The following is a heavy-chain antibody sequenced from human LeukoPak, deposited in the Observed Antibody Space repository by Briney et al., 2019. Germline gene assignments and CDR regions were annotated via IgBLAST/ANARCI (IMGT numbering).Heavy chain of an antibody. V-gene: IGHV3-74*01. Sequence: TGGSLRLSCAASGFTFSSYWMPWVRQAPGKGLVWVSRINSDGSSTSYADSVKGRFTISRDNAKNTLYLQMNSLRAEDTAVYYCARTKLGDGYFDWLLLPRGAVDYWGQGTLVTVSS. CDR3: ARTKLGDGYFDWLLLPRGAVDY. J-gene: IGHJ4*02. CDR1: GFTFSSYW. D-gene: IGHD3-9*01. CDR2: INSDGSST.